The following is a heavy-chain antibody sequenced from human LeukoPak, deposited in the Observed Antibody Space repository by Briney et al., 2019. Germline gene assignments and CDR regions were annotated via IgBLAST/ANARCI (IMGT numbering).Heavy chain of an antibody. Sequence: GGSLRLSCAASGNYWMHWVRQAPGKGLVWVSHINSDGSWTSYADSVKGRFTISKDNAKNTVYLQMNSLRAEDMAVYYCVSFYETYWGRGTLVTVSS. CDR2: INSDGSWT. D-gene: IGHD2/OR15-2a*01. CDR1: GNYW. V-gene: IGHV3-74*01. CDR3: VSFYETY. J-gene: IGHJ4*02.